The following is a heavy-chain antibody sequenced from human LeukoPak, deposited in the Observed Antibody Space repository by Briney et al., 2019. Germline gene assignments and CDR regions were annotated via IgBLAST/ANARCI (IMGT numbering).Heavy chain of an antibody. V-gene: IGHV1-69*04. Sequence: SVKVSCKASGGTFSSYTISWVRQAPGQGLEWMGRIIPILGIANYAQKFQGRVTITADKSTSTAYMELSSLRSEGTAVYYCARDLPRNGADYWGQGTLVTVSS. CDR2: IIPILGIA. CDR1: GGTFSSYT. CDR3: ARDLPRNGADY. J-gene: IGHJ4*02. D-gene: IGHD3-10*01.